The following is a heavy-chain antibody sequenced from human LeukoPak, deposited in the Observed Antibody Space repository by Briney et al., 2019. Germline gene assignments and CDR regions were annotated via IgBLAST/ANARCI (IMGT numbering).Heavy chain of an antibody. CDR2: IGSSGDIT. CDR3: AREPADRGSFDY. Sequence: GGSLRLSCAASGFTFSSYAMSWVRQAPGMGLEWVSSIGSSGDITYYADSVKGRFTISRDNSKNSLYLQMNSLRAEDTAVYYCAREPADRGSFDYWGQGTLVTVSS. J-gene: IGHJ4*02. D-gene: IGHD1-14*01. V-gene: IGHV3-23*01. CDR1: GFTFSSYA.